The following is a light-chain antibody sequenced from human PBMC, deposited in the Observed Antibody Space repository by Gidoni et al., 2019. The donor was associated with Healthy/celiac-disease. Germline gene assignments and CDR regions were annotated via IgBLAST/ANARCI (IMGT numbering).Light chain of an antibody. CDR1: SSDVGGYNY. CDR2: EVS. V-gene: IGLV2-14*01. CDR3: SSYTSSSTLHLV. J-gene: IGLJ2*01. Sequence: TQPASVSGSPGQSIPISCTGTSSDVGGYNYVSWYQQHPGKAPKLMIYEVSNRPSGVSNRFSGAKSGNTASLTISGLQADDEADYYCSSYTSSSTLHLVFGGGTKLTVL.